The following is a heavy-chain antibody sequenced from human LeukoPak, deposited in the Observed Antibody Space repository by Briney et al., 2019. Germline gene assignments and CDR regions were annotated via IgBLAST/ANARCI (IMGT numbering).Heavy chain of an antibody. CDR2: ISPYNGNR. V-gene: IGHV1-18*01. Sequence: ASVKVSCKASGYTFTAYGISWVRQAPGQGLEWMGWISPYNGNRNYAQKLQGRVTMTTDTSTSTAYMELRSLRSDDTAMYYCARDQSYYDILTGYLFDPWGQGTLVTVSS. J-gene: IGHJ5*02. D-gene: IGHD3-9*01. CDR3: ARDQSYYDILTGYLFDP. CDR1: GYTFTAYG.